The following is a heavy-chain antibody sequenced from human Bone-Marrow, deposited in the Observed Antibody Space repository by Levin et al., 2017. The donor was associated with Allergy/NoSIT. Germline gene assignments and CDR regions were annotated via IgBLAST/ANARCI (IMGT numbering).Heavy chain of an antibody. CDR1: GFSLGDYN. V-gene: IGHV3-48*02. D-gene: IGHD6-19*01. CDR2: ISSRGTSK. J-gene: IGHJ4*02. Sequence: PGGSLRLSCAASGFSLGDYNMNWVRQAPGKGLEWVSYISSRGTSKYNADAVKGRFTISRDNAKNSLYLQLSSLRDEDTAVYYCARGVPSIVSGWYYDYWGQGTLVTVSS. CDR3: ARGVPSIVSGWYYDY.